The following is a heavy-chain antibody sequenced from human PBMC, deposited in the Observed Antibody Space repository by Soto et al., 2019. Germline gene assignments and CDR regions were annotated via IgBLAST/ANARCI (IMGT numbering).Heavy chain of an antibody. CDR2: INPNSGGT. V-gene: IGHV1-2*02. CDR1: GNTFTGYY. J-gene: IGHJ4*02. CDR3: ARVRATVTTERALGY. Sequence: GASVKVSCKASGNTFTGYYMHWVRQAPGQGLEWMGWINPNSGGTNYAQKFQGRVSMTTDKSTATAYMELRSLTSDDTAVYYCARVRATVTTERALGYWGQGTLVTVSS. D-gene: IGHD4-17*01.